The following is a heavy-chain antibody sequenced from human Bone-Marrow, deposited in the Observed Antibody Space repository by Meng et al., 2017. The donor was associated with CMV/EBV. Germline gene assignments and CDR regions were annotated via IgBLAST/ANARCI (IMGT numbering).Heavy chain of an antibody. D-gene: IGHD2-2*01. CDR1: GGTFSSYA. J-gene: IGHJ4*02. V-gene: IGHV1-69*05. Sequence: SVKVSCKASGGTFSSYAISWVRQAPGQGLEWMGGIIPIFGTANYAQKFQGRVTITTDESTSTAYMELSSLRSEDTAVYYCARGRSSTSFMDYWGQGNLVTFSS. CDR3: ARGRSSTSFMDY. CDR2: IIPIFGTA.